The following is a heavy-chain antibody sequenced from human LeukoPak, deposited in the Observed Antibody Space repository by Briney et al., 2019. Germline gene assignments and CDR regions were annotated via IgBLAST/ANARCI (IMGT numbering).Heavy chain of an antibody. J-gene: IGHJ4*02. D-gene: IGHD2-15*01. V-gene: IGHV4-34*01. CDR1: GGSFSGYY. CDR3: ARRDGGSWYYFDY. Sequence: SETLSLTCAVYGGSFSGYYWSWIRQPPGKGLEWIGEINHSGSTNYNPSLKSRVTISVDTSKNQFSLKLSSVTAADTALYYCARRDGGSWYYFDYWGQGTLVTVSS. CDR2: INHSGST.